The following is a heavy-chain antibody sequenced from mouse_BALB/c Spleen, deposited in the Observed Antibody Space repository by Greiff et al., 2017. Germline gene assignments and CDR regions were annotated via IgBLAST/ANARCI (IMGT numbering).Heavy chain of an antibody. J-gene: IGHJ2*01. CDR3: ARGHGSSYFDY. CDR2: ILPSIGRT. CDR1: DSAVFPIAY. Sequence: QVQLKESGSELRSPGSSVKLSCKDSDSAVFPIAYMCWVRQKPGHGFEWIGVILPSIGRTIYGEKFEDKATLDADTVSNTAYLELNSLTSEDSAIYYCARGHGSSYFDYWGQGTTLTVSS. V-gene: IGHV15-2*02. D-gene: IGHD1-1*01.